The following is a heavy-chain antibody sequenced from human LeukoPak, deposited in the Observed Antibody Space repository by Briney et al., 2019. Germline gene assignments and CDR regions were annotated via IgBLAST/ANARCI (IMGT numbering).Heavy chain of an antibody. CDR2: IDPSDSYT. CDR3: ARHGYYGSGTYYNFEY. CDR1: GYSFTNYW. J-gene: IGHJ4*02. D-gene: IGHD3-10*01. Sequence: GGSLKISCKGSGYSFTNYWISWVRQMPGKGLEWMGKIDPSDSYTNYSPSFQGHVTISAGKSISTAYLQWNSLKASDTAIYYCARHGYYGSGTYYNFEYWGQGTLVTVSS. V-gene: IGHV5-10-1*01.